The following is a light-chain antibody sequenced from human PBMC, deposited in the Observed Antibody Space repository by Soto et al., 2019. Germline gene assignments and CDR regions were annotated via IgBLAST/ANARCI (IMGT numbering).Light chain of an antibody. CDR1: QNIHSF. CDR3: QQSYNIPFS. V-gene: IGKV1-39*01. CDR2: GGS. Sequence: DIQMTQSPSSLAASVGERVTITCRASQNIHSFVNWYQQKPGKAPQVLIYGGSALQSGVPSRFSGSGSGTDFTLAISRLQPEEFASYFCQQSYNIPFSFGPGTRVEI. J-gene: IGKJ3*01.